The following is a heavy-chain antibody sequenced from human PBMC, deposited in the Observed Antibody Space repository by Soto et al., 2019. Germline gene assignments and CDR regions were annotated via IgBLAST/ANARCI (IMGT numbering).Heavy chain of an antibody. CDR3: AREGGVLNWFDP. Sequence: EVQLVESGGGLVQPGGSLRLSCAASGFTFSSYSMNWVRQAPGKGLEWVSYISSSSSTIYYADSVKGRFTISRDNAKNTLYMQLNSLRDEDTAVYYCAREGGVLNWFDPWGQGTLVTVSS. CDR2: ISSSSSTI. CDR1: GFTFSSYS. D-gene: IGHD3-16*01. J-gene: IGHJ5*02. V-gene: IGHV3-48*02.